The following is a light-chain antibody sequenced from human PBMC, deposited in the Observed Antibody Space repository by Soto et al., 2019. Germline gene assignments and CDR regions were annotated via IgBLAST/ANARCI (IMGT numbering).Light chain of an antibody. Sequence: DIQRTQSPATMSASVGDRVTITCRASQSLSSWLAWYQQKPGKAPKLLIYDAYSLESGVPSRFSGSGSGTEFTLTISSLQPDDFATYYCQHFNSYSEAFGQGTKVE. J-gene: IGKJ1*01. V-gene: IGKV1-5*01. CDR2: DAY. CDR3: QHFNSYSEA. CDR1: QSLSSW.